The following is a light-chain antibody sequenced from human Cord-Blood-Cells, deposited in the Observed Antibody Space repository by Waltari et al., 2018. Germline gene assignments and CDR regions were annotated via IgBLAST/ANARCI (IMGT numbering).Light chain of an antibody. J-gene: IGLJ2*01. CDR2: DVS. V-gene: IGLV2-14*01. CDR3: SSYTSSSTL. Sequence: QSALTQPASVSGSPGQSITISCTGTSSDVGGYNYVSWYQQHPGKAPKPMIYDVSNRPSGVSIRFSGSKPGNTASLTISRLQAEDEADYYCSSYTSSSTLFGGGTKLTVL. CDR1: SSDVGGYNY.